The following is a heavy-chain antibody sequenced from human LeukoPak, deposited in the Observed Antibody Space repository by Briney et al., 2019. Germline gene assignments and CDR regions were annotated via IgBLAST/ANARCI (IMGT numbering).Heavy chain of an antibody. CDR1: EITLSSHA. CDR2: ISGSGGST. V-gene: IGHV3-23*01. D-gene: IGHD3-10*01. J-gene: IGHJ4*02. CDR3: ARDHPYYYGSGSYVY. Sequence: GGSLRLSCAASEITLSSHAMSWVRQAPGKGLEWVSAISGSGGSTYYADSVKGRFTISRDNSKNTLYLQMNSLRAEDTAVYYCARDHPYYYGSGSYVYWGQGTLVTVSS.